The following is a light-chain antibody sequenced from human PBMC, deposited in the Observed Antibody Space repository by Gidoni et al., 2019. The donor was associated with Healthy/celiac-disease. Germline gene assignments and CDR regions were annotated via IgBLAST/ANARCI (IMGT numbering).Light chain of an antibody. V-gene: IGKV1-27*01. CDR2: AAS. CDR3: QKYNSAPLT. CDR1: QGISNY. Sequence: DPQVPASPSSLSASVGDRVTLTCRASQGISNYLAWYQQKPGKVPKLLIYAASTLQSGVPSRFSGSGSGTDFTLTISSLQPEDVATYYCQKYNSAPLTFGGGTKVEIK. J-gene: IGKJ4*01.